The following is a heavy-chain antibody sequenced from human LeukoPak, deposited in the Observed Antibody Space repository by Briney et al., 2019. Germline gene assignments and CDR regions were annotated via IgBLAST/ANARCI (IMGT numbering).Heavy chain of an antibody. J-gene: IGHJ4*02. D-gene: IGHD1-26*01. CDR1: GGSISSYY. CDR3: ARLPVGATPIFDY. Sequence: SETLSLTCTVSGGSISSYYWSWIRQPPGKGLEWIGYIYYSGSTNYNPSLKSRVTISVDTSKNQFSLKLSSVTAADTAVYYCARLPVGATPIFDYWGQGTLVTVSS. CDR2: IYYSGST. V-gene: IGHV4-59*01.